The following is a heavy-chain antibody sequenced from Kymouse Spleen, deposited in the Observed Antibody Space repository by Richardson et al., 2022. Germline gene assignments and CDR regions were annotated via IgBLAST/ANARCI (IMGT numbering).Heavy chain of an antibody. CDR1: GFTFSSYG. D-gene: IGHD6-13*01. J-gene: IGHJ6*02. V-gene: IGHV3-33*01. Sequence: QVQLVESGGGVVQPGRSLRLSCAASGFTFSSYGMHWVRQAPGKGLEWVAVIWYDGSNKYYADSVKGRFTISRDNSKNTLYLQMNSLRAEDTAVYYCARERAAEDYYYGMDVWGQGTTVTVSS. CDR2: IWYDGSNK. CDR3: ARERAAEDYYYGMDV.